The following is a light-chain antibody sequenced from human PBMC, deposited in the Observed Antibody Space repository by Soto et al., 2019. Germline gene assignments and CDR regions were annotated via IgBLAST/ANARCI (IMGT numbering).Light chain of an antibody. Sequence: QSAPTQPPSASGSLGQSVTVSRTGTSTDVGAYNYVSWYQQHPGKAPKLIVYEVSERPTGVPARFSGSKSGNTASLAVSGLEADDEADYYCASYAAREAVGGGTTLTVL. CDR1: STDVGAYNY. CDR2: EVS. CDR3: ASYAAREA. J-gene: IGLJ2*01. V-gene: IGLV2-8*01.